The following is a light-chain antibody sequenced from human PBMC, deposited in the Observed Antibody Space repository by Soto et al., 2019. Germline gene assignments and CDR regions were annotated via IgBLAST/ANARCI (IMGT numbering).Light chain of an antibody. V-gene: IGKV1-5*03. CDR1: QSISSW. J-gene: IGKJ5*01. CDR2: KAS. CDR3: QHYSSYSIT. Sequence: DIQMTQSPSTLSASVGDRVTITCRASQSISSWLAWYQQKPGKAPKLLIYKASSLESGVPSRFSRSVSGTEFTLTISSLQPDDFATYYCQHYSSYSITFGQGTRLEIK.